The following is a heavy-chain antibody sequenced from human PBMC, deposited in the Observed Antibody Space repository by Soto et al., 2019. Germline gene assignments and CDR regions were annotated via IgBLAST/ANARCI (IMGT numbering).Heavy chain of an antibody. CDR3: SRDGDFYGLDV. J-gene: IGHJ6*02. V-gene: IGHV3-49*04. Sequence: EVQLVESGGGLVQPGRSLRLSCTFSGFTSDDYDYALTWVRQAPGKGLQWLGLIRGSTYGGTTEYAASVKGRFTISRDESKGIADLQMNSLKTEDTAVYYCSRDGDFYGLDVWGQGTTVTVSS. CDR2: IRGSTYGGTT. D-gene: IGHD3-3*01. CDR1: GFTSDDYDYA.